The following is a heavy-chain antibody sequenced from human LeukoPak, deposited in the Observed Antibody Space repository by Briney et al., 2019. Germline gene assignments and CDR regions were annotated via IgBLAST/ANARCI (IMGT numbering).Heavy chain of an antibody. CDR3: ARGSNWFGELIRRGEYYFDY. V-gene: IGHV3-30*03. D-gene: IGHD3-10*01. Sequence: SGGSLRLSCAASQFTFSSYDMHWVRQAPGKGLDWVAVISRDGSNKKYGDSVKGRFTTSRDNSKNTLYQQMNSLTAEDTAVYYCARGSNWFGELIRRGEYYFDYGGQGTLVTVSS. CDR1: QFTFSSYD. CDR2: ISRDGSNK. J-gene: IGHJ4*02.